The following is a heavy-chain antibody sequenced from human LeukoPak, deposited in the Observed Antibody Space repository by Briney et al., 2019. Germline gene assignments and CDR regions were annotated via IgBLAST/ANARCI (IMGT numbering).Heavy chain of an antibody. Sequence: PSETLSLTCTVSGGSISSGDYYWNLIRQPPGKGLEWIGYIYHSGSTYYNPSLKSRVTISVDTSKNQFSLKLSSVTAADTAVYYCARDRAEGYYYYMDVWGKGTTVTVSS. D-gene: IGHD1-14*01. V-gene: IGHV4-30-4*01. CDR1: GGSISSGDYY. CDR2: IYHSGST. J-gene: IGHJ6*03. CDR3: ARDRAEGYYYYMDV.